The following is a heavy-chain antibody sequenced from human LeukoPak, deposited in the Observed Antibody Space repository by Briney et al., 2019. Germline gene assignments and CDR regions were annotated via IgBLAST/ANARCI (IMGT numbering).Heavy chain of an antibody. J-gene: IGHJ4*02. V-gene: IGHV3-23*01. D-gene: IGHD6-19*01. CDR2: ISGSGGST. CDR3: ARHHFSSGWYFDY. Sequence: GGSLRLSCAASGFTFTSYAMSWVRQAPGKGLEWVSAISGSGGSTYYADSVKGRFTISRDNSKNTLYLQMNSLRAKDTAVYYCARHHFSSGWYFDYWGQGTLVTVSS. CDR1: GFTFTSYA.